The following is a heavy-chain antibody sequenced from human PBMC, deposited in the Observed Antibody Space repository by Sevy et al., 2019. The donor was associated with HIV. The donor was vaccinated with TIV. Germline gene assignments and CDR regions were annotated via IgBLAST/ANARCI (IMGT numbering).Heavy chain of an antibody. D-gene: IGHD3-22*01. V-gene: IGHV3-15*01. Sequence: LSLTCVASGFTFNNAWMSWVRQAPGKGLEWVGRIKSKTDGGTRDYAAPVKGRFTISRDDSKNTRYLQMNSLKTEDTDVYYCTTGAYYYDSAGYRGFDYWGQGTLVTVSS. CDR2: IKSKTDGGTR. CDR3: TTGAYYYDSAGYRGFDY. J-gene: IGHJ4*02. CDR1: GFTFNNAW.